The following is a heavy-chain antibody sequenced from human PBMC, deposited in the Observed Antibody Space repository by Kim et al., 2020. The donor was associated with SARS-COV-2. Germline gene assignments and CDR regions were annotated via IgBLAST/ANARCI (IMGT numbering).Heavy chain of an antibody. CDR1: GFSMNSKW. J-gene: IGHJ4*02. Sequence: GGSLRLSCAVSGFSMNSKWMHWVRQVPGKGLVWVSRIDHEGIGTSYADSVKGRFTISRDTAKNILYLQMNSLTAEDTAVYYCGTVFEHWGQGTLVTVPS. CDR3: GTVFEH. CDR2: IDHEGIGT. D-gene: IGHD2-8*02. V-gene: IGHV3-74*01.